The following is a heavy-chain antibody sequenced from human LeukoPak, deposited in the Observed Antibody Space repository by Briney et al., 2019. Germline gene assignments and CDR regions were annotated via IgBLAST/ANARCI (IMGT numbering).Heavy chain of an antibody. CDR1: GFTVSSNY. Sequence: GGSLRLSCAASGFTVSSNYMSWVRQAPGKGLEWVSVIYSNGATYYAESAKGRFTISRDNSKNTLYLQMNSLRAEDTAVYYCARENNYYDSSGSGYWGQGTLVTVSS. D-gene: IGHD3-22*01. CDR3: ARENNYYDSSGSGY. CDR2: IYSNGAT. V-gene: IGHV3-53*01. J-gene: IGHJ4*02.